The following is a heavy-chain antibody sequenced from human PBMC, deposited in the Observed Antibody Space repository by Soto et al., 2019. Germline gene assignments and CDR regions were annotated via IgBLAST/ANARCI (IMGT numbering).Heavy chain of an antibody. V-gene: IGHV3-30-3*01. Sequence: QVQMVESGGGVVQPGRSLRLSCAASGFTFSSYAMHWVRQAPGKGLEWVAVISYDGSNKYYADSVKGRFTISRDNSKNPLYLQMNSLRAEARAVYYCARGRDYDYVWGIYRPGGWFDPWGQGTRVTSPQ. CDR3: ARGRDYDYVWGIYRPGGWFDP. D-gene: IGHD3-16*02. J-gene: IGHJ5*02. CDR1: GFTFSSYA. CDR2: ISYDGSNK.